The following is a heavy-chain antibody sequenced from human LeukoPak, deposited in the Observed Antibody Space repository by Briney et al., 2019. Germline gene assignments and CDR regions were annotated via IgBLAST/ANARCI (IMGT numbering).Heavy chain of an antibody. CDR3: ARDHASGWYYFDY. Sequence: GGSLRLSCAASGFTFSSYGMHWVRQAPGKGLEWVAVIWYDGSNKYYADSVKGRFTISRDSSKNTLYLQMNSLRAEDTAVYYCARDHASGWYYFDYWGQGALVTVSS. CDR2: IWYDGSNK. CDR1: GFTFSSYG. J-gene: IGHJ4*02. V-gene: IGHV3-33*01. D-gene: IGHD6-19*01.